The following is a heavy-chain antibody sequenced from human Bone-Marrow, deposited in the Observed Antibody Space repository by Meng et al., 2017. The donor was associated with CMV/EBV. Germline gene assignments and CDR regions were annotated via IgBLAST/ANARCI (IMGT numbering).Heavy chain of an antibody. CDR1: GGTFSSYA. D-gene: IGHD6-13*01. Sequence: SVKVSCKASGGTFSSYAISWVRQAPGQGLEWMGGIIPIFGTANYAQKFQGRVTITTDESTSTAYMELSSLRSEDTAVYYCARHPRTSYSSTRFDYWGQGTLVTVSS. V-gene: IGHV1-69*05. CDR3: ARHPRTSYSSTRFDY. J-gene: IGHJ4*02. CDR2: IIPIFGTA.